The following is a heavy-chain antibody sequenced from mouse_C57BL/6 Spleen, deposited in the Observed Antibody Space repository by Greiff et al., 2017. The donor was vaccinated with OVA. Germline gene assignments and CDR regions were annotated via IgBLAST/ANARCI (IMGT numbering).Heavy chain of an antibody. V-gene: IGHV1-74*01. CDR1: GYTFTSYW. CDR2: IHPSDSDT. CDR3: AQTSYGYAWFAY. J-gene: IGHJ3*01. Sequence: VQLQQSGAELVKPGASVKVSCKASGYTFTSYWMHWVKQRPGQGLEWIGRIHPSDSDTNYNQKFKGKATLTVDKSSSTAYMQLSSLTAEDSAVYDCAQTSYGYAWFAYWGQGTLVTVSA. D-gene: IGHD2-2*01.